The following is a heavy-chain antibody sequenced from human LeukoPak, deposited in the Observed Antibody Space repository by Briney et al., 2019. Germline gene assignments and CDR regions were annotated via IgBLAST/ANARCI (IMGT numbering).Heavy chain of an antibody. J-gene: IGHJ4*02. V-gene: IGHV4-39*01. CDR3: ASVWVYHFDY. CDR2: IYYRGST. Sequence: SETLSLTCTLSGGSISSSAYYWGWIRQPPGKGLEWIGNIYYRGSTDYNPSLKSRVSISVDTSKYQFSLKLDSVTATDTAVYYCASVWVYHFDYWGQGTLVTVSS. CDR1: GGSISSSAYY. D-gene: IGHD6-13*01.